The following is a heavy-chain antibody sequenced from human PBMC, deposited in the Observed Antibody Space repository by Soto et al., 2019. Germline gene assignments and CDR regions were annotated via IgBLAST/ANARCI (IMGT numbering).Heavy chain of an antibody. D-gene: IGHD5-18*01. J-gene: IGHJ4*02. CDR1: GFTLSSYA. CDR3: AKDRGYSYGYLGY. Sequence: PGGSLRLSCAASGFTLSSYAMSWVRQAPGKGLEWVSAISGSGGSTYYADSVKGRFTISRDNSKNTLYLQMNSLRAEDTAVYYCAKDRGYSYGYLGYWGQGALVTVSS. V-gene: IGHV3-23*01. CDR2: ISGSGGST.